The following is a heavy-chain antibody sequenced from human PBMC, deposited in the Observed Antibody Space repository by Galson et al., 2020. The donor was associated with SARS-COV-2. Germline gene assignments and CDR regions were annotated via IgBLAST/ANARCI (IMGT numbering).Heavy chain of an antibody. J-gene: IGHJ3*01. D-gene: IGHD3-3*01. V-gene: IGHV4-59*08. CDR1: GGSISSYY. Sequence: SETLSLTCTVSGGSISSYYWSWIRQPPGKGLEWLGYISHSGSNSFNPSLKSRVTISLDTSKNQFSLKLSSVTAADTAVYYCARRVLRLGAFDFWGQGTLVTVSS. CDR3: ARRVLRLGAFDF. CDR2: ISHSGSN.